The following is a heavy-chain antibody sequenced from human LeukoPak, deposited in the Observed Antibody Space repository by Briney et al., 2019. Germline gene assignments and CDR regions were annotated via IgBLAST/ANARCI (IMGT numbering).Heavy chain of an antibody. Sequence: GASVKVSCKASGYTLTGSYVHWVRQAPGQGLEWMGGIIPIFGTANYAQKFQGRVTITADESTSTAYMELSSLRSEDTAVYYCARDRSIAAAVERYGMDVWGQGTTVTVSS. CDR3: ARDRSIAAAVERYGMDV. CDR1: GYTLTGSY. J-gene: IGHJ6*02. CDR2: IIPIFGTA. D-gene: IGHD6-13*01. V-gene: IGHV1-69*13.